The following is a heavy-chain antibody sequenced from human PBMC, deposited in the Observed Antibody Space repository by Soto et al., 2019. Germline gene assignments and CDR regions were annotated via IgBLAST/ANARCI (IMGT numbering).Heavy chain of an antibody. CDR3: ATPYYFNH. CDR2: ISDDSSYI. V-gene: IGHV3-21*06. CDR1: SAYT. J-gene: IGHJ1*01. D-gene: IGHD3-16*01. Sequence: SAYTMNWVRQAPGKGLEWLSSISDDSSYIDYADSLRGRFTVSRDNARNSLYLQIDSLGVEDTAVYYCATPYYFNHWGPGTLVTVSS.